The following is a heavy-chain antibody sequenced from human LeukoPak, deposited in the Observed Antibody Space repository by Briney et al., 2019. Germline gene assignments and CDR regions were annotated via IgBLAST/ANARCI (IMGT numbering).Heavy chain of an antibody. Sequence: PGGSLRLSCAASGFTFSSYSVNWVRQAPGKGLEWVSYISSSSTTIYYADSVKGRFTISRDNAENSLYLQMNSLRAEDTAVYYCARDPIVTTIQRSDYWGRGTMVTVSS. V-gene: IGHV3-48*01. CDR3: ARDPIVTTIQRSDY. D-gene: IGHD5-12*01. J-gene: IGHJ4*02. CDR1: GFTFSSYS. CDR2: ISSSSTTI.